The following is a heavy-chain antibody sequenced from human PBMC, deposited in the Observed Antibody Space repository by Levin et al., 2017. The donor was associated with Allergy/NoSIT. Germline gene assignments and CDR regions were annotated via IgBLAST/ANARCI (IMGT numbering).Heavy chain of an antibody. CDR2: MNPNSGNT. CDR1: GYTFTSYD. J-gene: IGHJ5*02. CDR3: ARELPPVGWFDP. V-gene: IGHV1-8*01. Sequence: VASVKVSCKASGYTFTSYDINWVRQATGQGLEWMGWMNPNSGNTGYAQKFQGRVTMTRNTSISTAYMELSSLRSEDTAVYYCARELPPVGWFDPWGQGTLVTVSS. D-gene: IGHD4-23*01.